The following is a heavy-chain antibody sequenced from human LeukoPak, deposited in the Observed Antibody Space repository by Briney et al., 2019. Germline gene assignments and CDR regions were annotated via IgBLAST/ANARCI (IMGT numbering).Heavy chain of an antibody. V-gene: IGHV4-39*01. Sequence: PSETLSLTCTVSGGSISSSSYYWGWIRQPPGKGLERIGSIYYSGSTYYNPSLKSRVTISVDTSKNQFSLKLSSVTAADTAVYYCARRGRRDGYNYWGQGTLVTVSS. CDR1: GGSISSSSYY. J-gene: IGHJ4*02. CDR3: ARRGRRDGYNY. D-gene: IGHD5-24*01. CDR2: IYYSGST.